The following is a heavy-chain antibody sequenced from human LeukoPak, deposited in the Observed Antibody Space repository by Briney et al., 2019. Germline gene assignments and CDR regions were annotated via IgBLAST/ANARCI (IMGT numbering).Heavy chain of an antibody. CDR2: IKQDGGEE. J-gene: IGHJ4*02. CDR3: ARWAGVTDY. D-gene: IGHD5-18*01. V-gene: IGHV3-7*01. Sequence: GGSLRLSCAASGFTITNYWMSWVRQAPGKGPEWVANIKQDGGEEYSADSVKGRFTISRDNGKNSLKLQNNIARAEDTAVYYCARWAGVTDYWGQGTLVTVSS. CDR1: GFTITNYW.